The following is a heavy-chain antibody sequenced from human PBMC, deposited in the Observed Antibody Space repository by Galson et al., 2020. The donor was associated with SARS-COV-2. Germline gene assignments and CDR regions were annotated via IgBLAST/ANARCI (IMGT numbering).Heavy chain of an antibody. Sequence: SETLSLTCAVYGASIDGYFWTWIRQPPGTGLEWIGDMNHDGIYNYNPSLESRVSISIDTSKKQFSLRLTSVTAADTAIYYCARGPYGIRLVSNTPDYWGQGTLVTVSS. J-gene: IGHJ4*02. CDR2: MNHDGIY. V-gene: IGHV4-34*01. CDR1: GASIDGYF. D-gene: IGHD3-10*01. CDR3: ARGPYGIRLVSNTPDY.